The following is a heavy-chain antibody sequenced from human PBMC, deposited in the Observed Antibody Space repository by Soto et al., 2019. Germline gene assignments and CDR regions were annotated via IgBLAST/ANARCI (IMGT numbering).Heavy chain of an antibody. CDR1: GFTFSSYG. D-gene: IGHD6-25*01. Sequence: QPGGSLRLCCAASGFTFSSYGIHWVRQAPGKGLEWVAFISNAGSNKYYEDSVKGRFTISRDNSKNTLYLQMNSLRAEDTAVYYCAIDRLANPPYYYYYYGMDVWGQGTTVTVSS. V-gene: IGHV3-30*03. CDR2: ISNAGSNK. J-gene: IGHJ6*02. CDR3: AIDRLANPPYYYYYYGMDV.